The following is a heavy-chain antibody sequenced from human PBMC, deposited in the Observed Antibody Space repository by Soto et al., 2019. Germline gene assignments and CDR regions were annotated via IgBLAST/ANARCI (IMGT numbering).Heavy chain of an antibody. CDR1: GASLSDNY. V-gene: IGHV4-34*01. Sequence: PSETLSLTCAVYGASLSDNYCNWLRQPPGKGLEWIGEINHSGNTNYNPSLRSRVTRSIDTSKNQLSLNLRSVSAADTAVYYCTRAPLRCSGGSCYSADAWGQGTLVTVSS. CDR2: INHSGNT. D-gene: IGHD2-15*01. J-gene: IGHJ5*02. CDR3: TRAPLRCSGGSCYSADA.